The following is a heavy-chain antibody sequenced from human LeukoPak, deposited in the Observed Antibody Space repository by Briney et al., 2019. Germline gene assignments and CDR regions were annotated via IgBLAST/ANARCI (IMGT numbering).Heavy chain of an antibody. CDR1: GGFTSSYY. D-gene: IGHD1-26*01. J-gene: IGHJ6*03. V-gene: IGHV4-59*12. CDR3: ARVHPYFIVGATGYYMDV. Sequence: PSETLSLTCTVSGGFTSSYYWSWMRQPPGKGLEWIGYIHYSGSTNYNPSLKSRVSISVDTSKNQFSLKLSSVTAADTAVYYCARVHPYFIVGATGYYMDVWGKGTTVTVSS. CDR2: IHYSGST.